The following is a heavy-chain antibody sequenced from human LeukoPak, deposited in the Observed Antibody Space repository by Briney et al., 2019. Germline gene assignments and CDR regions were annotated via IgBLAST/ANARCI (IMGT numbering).Heavy chain of an antibody. Sequence: SETLSLTCTVSGGSISSYYWSWIRQPPGKGLEWIGYIYYSGSTNYNPSLKSRVTISVDTSKNQFSLKLSSVTPEDTAVYYCARRLTQYDCFDPWGQGILVTVSS. CDR1: GGSISSYY. D-gene: IGHD2-2*01. J-gene: IGHJ5*02. V-gene: IGHV4-59*12. CDR3: ARRLTQYDCFDP. CDR2: IYYSGST.